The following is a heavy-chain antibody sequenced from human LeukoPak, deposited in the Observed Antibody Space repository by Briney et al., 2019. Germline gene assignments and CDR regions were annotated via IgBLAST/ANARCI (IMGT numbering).Heavy chain of an antibody. J-gene: IGHJ4*02. CDR1: GGSISSGDYY. CDR2: IYYSGST. D-gene: IGHD2-2*01. V-gene: IGHV4-30-4*08. Sequence: PSETLSLTCTVSGGSISSGDYYWSWIRQPPGKGLEWIGYIYYSGSTYYNPSLKSQVTISVDTSKNQFSLKLSSVTAADTAVYYCARDRLYQLSPGMFDYWGQGTLVTVSS. CDR3: ARDRLYQLSPGMFDY.